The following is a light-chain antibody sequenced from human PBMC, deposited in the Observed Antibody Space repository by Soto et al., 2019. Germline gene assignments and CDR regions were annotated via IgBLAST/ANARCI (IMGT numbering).Light chain of an antibody. CDR1: STDVGGYTY. V-gene: IGLV2-14*03. Sequence: QSALTQPASVSGSPGQSITISCTGSSTDVGGYTYVSWYQQFPVKPPKLMIYEVSNRPSGVSNRFSGSKSGNTASLTISGLQAEDEADYYCSSYTSGSTLVFGGGTKLTVL. J-gene: IGLJ3*02. CDR3: SSYTSGSTLV. CDR2: EVS.